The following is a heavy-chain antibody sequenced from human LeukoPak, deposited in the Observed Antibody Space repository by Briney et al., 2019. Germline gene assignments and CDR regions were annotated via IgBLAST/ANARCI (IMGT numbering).Heavy chain of an antibody. D-gene: IGHD2/OR15-2a*01. CDR2: IHADGGRT. Sequence: GGSLRLSCAASGFSFGDYAMHWVRQAPGKGLECVAHIHADGGRTFYAGSVNGRFTISRDNVKNSLYLQIHSLTSDDTALYYCSTWAFYHGLDVWGQGTTVTVSS. CDR3: STWAFYHGLDV. CDR1: GFSFGDYA. V-gene: IGHV3-43*02. J-gene: IGHJ6*02.